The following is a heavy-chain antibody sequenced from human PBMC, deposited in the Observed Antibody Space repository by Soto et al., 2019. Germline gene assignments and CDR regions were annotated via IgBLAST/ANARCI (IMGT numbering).Heavy chain of an antibody. CDR1: GYSFTNYW. D-gene: IGHD3-22*01. CDR3: ARHRGYYFDSSSYYCDY. J-gene: IGHJ4*02. CDR2: VYPGYFHT. Sequence: GESLKISCQASGYSFTNYWIGWVRQMPGKGLEWMGTVYPGYFHTKYNPSFQGQVTISADKSISTAYLQWSSLKASDTAMYYCARHRGYYFDSSSYYCDYWGPGTLVTVSS. V-gene: IGHV5-51*01.